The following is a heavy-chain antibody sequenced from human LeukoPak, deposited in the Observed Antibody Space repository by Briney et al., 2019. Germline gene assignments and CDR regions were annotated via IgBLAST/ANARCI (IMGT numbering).Heavy chain of an antibody. Sequence: SETLSLTCTVSGGSISSYYWSWIRQPPGKGLEWIGYIYYSGSTNYNPSLKSRVTISVDTSKNQFSLKLSSVTAADTAVYYCARVDNCGGDCYSFGYWGQGTLVTVSS. CDR2: IYYSGST. CDR3: ARVDNCGGDCYSFGY. D-gene: IGHD2-21*01. J-gene: IGHJ4*02. CDR1: GGSISSYY. V-gene: IGHV4-59*01.